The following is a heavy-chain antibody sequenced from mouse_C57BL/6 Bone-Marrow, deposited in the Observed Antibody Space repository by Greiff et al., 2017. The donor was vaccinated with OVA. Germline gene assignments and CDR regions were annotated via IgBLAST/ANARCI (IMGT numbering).Heavy chain of an antibody. V-gene: IGHV1-81*01. CDR1: GYTFTSYG. D-gene: IGHD1-1*01. Sequence: QVQLQQSGAELARPGASVKLSCKASGYTFTSYGISWVKQRTGQGLEWIGEIYPRSGNTYYNEKFKGKATLTADKSSSTAYMELRSLTSEDSAVYFCAREGGWGIYYGSLYYFDYWGQGTTLTVSS. CDR2: IYPRSGNT. CDR3: AREGGWGIYYGSLYYFDY. J-gene: IGHJ2*01.